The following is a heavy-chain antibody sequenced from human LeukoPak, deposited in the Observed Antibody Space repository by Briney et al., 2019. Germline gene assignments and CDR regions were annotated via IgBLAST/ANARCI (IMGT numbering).Heavy chain of an antibody. CDR3: ARLFQSYYYDSSGYYCDY. CDR2: IYPGDSDT. Sequence: GESLKISCKGSGYSFTSYWIGWVRQMPGKGLEWMGIIYPGDSDTRYSPSFQGQVTISADKSISTAYLQWSSLKASDTAMYYCARLFQSYYYDSSGYYCDYWGQGTLVTVSS. V-gene: IGHV5-51*01. D-gene: IGHD3-22*01. CDR1: GYSFTSYW. J-gene: IGHJ4*02.